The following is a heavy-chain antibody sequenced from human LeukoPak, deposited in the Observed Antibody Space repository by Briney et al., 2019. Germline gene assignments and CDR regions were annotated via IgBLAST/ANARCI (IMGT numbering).Heavy chain of an antibody. Sequence: PGGSLRLSCAAAGFTFSDYGMNWVRQAPGKGLEWVSGISGSGISTYYADSVKGRFTISRDNSKNTLYLQMNSLRAEDTAVYYCAKELNALGLGYCSGGSCYTLDYWGQGTLVTVSS. J-gene: IGHJ4*02. CDR1: GFTFSDYG. D-gene: IGHD2-15*01. CDR3: AKELNALGLGYCSGGSCYTLDY. V-gene: IGHV3-23*01. CDR2: ISGSGIST.